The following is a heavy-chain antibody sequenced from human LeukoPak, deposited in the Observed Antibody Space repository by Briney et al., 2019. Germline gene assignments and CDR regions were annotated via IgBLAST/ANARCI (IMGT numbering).Heavy chain of an antibody. CDR1: GFTFSRYA. D-gene: IGHD3-3*01. J-gene: IGHJ4*02. CDR2: ISTSAT. Sequence: GGSLRLSCEASGFTFSRYAMIWVRQAPGKGLEWVSAISTSATQYADSVKGRFTISRDNSKNTLYLQMNSLRAEDTAVYYCAKLDYDFWSGSFDKWGQGTLVTVSS. CDR3: AKLDYDFWSGSFDK. V-gene: IGHV3-23*01.